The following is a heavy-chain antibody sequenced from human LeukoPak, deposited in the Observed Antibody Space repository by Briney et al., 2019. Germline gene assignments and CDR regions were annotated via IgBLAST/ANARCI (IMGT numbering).Heavy chain of an antibody. CDR1: GFTFSSYS. CDR2: ISSSSTYI. CDR3: ARELRSAWYYFDY. J-gene: IGHJ4*02. V-gene: IGHV3-21*01. Sequence: GGSLRLSCAASGFTFSSYSMNWVRQAPGKGLEWVSSISSSSTYIYYADSVKGRFTISRDNAKNSLYLQMNSLRAEDTAVYYCARELRSAWYYFDYWGQGTLVTVSS. D-gene: IGHD6-19*01.